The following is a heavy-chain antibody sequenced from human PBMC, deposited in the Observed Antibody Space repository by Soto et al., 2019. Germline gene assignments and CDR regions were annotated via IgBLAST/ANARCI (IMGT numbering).Heavy chain of an antibody. CDR1: GFTFSSYA. Sequence: QVQLVESGGGVVQPGRSLRLSCAASGFTFSSYAMHWVRQAPGKGLEWVAVISYDGSNKYYADSVKGRFTISRDNSKNTLYLQMNSLRAEDTAVYYCARDSPQISRGQGMDVWGQGTTVTVSS. D-gene: IGHD3-10*01. CDR2: ISYDGSNK. CDR3: ARDSPQISRGQGMDV. J-gene: IGHJ6*02. V-gene: IGHV3-30-3*01.